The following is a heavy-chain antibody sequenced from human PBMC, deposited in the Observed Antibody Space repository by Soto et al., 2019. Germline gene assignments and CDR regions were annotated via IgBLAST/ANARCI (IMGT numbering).Heavy chain of an antibody. J-gene: IGHJ6*02. V-gene: IGHV4-39*01. Sequence: SETLCLTCTVSGGSISSSSYYWVWIRQPPGKGLEWIGSIYYSGSTYYNPSLKSRVTISVDTSKNQFSLKLSSVTAADTAVYYCARLSAFFSTLARDFYYYFYGMDVWFQCTSVT. D-gene: IGHD3-3*02. CDR3: ARLSAFFSTLARDFYYYFYGMDV. CDR1: GGSISSSSYY. CDR2: IYYSGST.